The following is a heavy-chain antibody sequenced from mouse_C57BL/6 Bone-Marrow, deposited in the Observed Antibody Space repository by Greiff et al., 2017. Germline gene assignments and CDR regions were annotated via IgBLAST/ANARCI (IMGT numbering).Heavy chain of an antibody. V-gene: IGHV1-50*01. CDR1: GYTFTSYW. CDR2: IDPSDSYT. CDR3: AREDGYYSAWFAY. D-gene: IGHD2-3*01. Sequence: QVQLQPGAELVKPGASVKLSCKASGYTFTSYWMQWVKQRPGQGLEWIGEIDPSDSYTNYNQKFKGKATLTVDTSSSTAFMQLSSLTSEDSAVYYCAREDGYYSAWFAYWGQGTLVTVSA. J-gene: IGHJ3*01.